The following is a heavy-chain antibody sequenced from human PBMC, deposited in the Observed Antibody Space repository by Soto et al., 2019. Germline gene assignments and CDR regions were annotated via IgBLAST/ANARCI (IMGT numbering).Heavy chain of an antibody. CDR1: GGTFSSYA. V-gene: IGHV1-69*13. D-gene: IGHD6-6*01. Sequence: ASVKVSCKASGGTFSSYAISWVRQAPGQGLEWMGGIIPIFGTANYAQKFQGRVTITADESTSTAYMELSSLRSEDTAVYYCASGGYSSSYHYYYYGMDVWGQGTTVTVSS. CDR3: ASGGYSSSYHYYYYGMDV. CDR2: IIPIFGTA. J-gene: IGHJ6*02.